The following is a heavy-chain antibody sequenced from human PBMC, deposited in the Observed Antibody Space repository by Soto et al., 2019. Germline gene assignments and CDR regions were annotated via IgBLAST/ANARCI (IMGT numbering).Heavy chain of an antibody. Sequence: QVQLVESGGGLVKPGGSLRLSFAASGFTFSDYYMSWIRQAPGKGLEWVSYISSSGTAIYYADSVKGRFTISRDNAKNSLYLQMNGLRAEDTAGYYCARLAAVGVYYFDYGGQGTLVTVSS. J-gene: IGHJ4*02. CDR1: GFTFSDYY. V-gene: IGHV3-11*01. CDR3: ARLAAVGVYYFDY. CDR2: ISSSGTAI. D-gene: IGHD6-13*01.